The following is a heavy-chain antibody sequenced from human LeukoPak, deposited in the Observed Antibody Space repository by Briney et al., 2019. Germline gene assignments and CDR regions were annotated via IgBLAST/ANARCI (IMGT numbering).Heavy chain of an antibody. CDR2: ISDDGSRQ. J-gene: IGHJ4*02. CDR3: AREQSGDGWSGFDY. V-gene: IGHV3-30*15. CDR1: GFSLSGYW. D-gene: IGHD6-19*01. Sequence: GGSLRLSCVGSGFSLSGYWMSWVRQAPGKGLEWVAVISDDGSRQHYADFLEGRITISRDNSKNTVSLQMSSLRTEDTAVYFCAREQSGDGWSGFDYWGQGTLVTVSS.